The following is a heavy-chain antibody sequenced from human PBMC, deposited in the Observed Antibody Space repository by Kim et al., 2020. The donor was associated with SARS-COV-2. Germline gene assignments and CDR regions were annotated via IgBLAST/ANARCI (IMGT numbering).Heavy chain of an antibody. CDR1: GFTFSNHG. D-gene: IGHD3-3*01. V-gene: IGHV3-30*18. CDR3: AKEIGSGLPLED. CDR2: VRHDGSLQ. J-gene: IGHJ4*02. Sequence: GGSLRLSCAASGFTFSNHGMHWVRQAPGKGLDWVAVVRHDGSLQFYADSAKGRFTISRDISRNTLYLHMSSLRVDDTAVYYCAKEIGSGLPLEDWGQGTRVTVSS.